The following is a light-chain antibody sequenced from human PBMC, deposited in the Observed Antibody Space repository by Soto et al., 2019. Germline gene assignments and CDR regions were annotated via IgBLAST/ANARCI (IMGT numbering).Light chain of an antibody. CDR3: QQYGGSRNT. CDR1: QRVRSSY. CDR2: GAS. Sequence: EIVLTQSPGTLSLSPGERATLSCRASQRVRSSYLAWYQQKPGQAPRLLIYGASSRGTRIPDRFSGSGSETDFPLTISRLEPEDFAVYYCQQYGGSRNTFGQGTKLEIK. J-gene: IGKJ2*01. V-gene: IGKV3-20*01.